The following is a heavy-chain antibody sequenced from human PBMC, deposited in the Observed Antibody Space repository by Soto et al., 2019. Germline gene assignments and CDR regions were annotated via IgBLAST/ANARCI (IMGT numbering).Heavy chain of an antibody. D-gene: IGHD2-15*01. J-gene: IGHJ5*02. CDR1: GGTFSSYA. CDR2: IIPIFGTA. V-gene: IGHV1-69*12. Sequence: QVELVQSGAEVKKPGSSVKVSCKASGGTFSSYAISWERQAPGQGLEWMGGIIPIFGTANYAQKFQGRVTITADESTSTAYMELSSLRSEDTAVYYCAFRYCSGGSCYPEVWFDPWGQGTLVTVSS. CDR3: AFRYCSGGSCYPEVWFDP.